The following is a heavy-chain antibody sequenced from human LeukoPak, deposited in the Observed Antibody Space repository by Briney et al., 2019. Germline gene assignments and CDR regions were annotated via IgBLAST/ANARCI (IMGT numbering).Heavy chain of an antibody. J-gene: IGHJ4*02. CDR2: INPNSGGT. V-gene: IGHV1-2*06. Sequence: GASVKVSCKASGYAFTGYYMHWVRQAPGQGLEWMGRINPNSGGTNDAQKFQGRVTMTRDTSISTAYMELSRLRSDDTAVYYCARSYYDILTGYYNVRYWGQGTLVTVSS. CDR3: ARSYYDILTGYYNVRY. D-gene: IGHD3-9*01. CDR1: GYAFTGYY.